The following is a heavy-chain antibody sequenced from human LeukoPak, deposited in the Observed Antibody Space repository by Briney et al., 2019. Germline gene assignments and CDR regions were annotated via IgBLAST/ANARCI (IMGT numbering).Heavy chain of an antibody. CDR2: ISGGGDTT. V-gene: IGHV3-23*01. CDR1: GFAFRNFA. J-gene: IGHJ4*02. D-gene: IGHD2-15*01. CDR3: TKAAIGFCGASGCYSSGN. Sequence: GGSLRLSCAASGFAFRNFAMIWVRQAPGKGLEWVSAISGGGDTTFYADSVKGRFTTSRDNSKSTLYLQMNSLRAEDTARYYCTKAAIGFCGASGCYSSGNWGRGAMVTVSS.